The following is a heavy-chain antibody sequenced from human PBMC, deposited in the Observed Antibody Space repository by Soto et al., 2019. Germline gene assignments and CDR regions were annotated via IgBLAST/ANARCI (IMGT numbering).Heavy chain of an antibody. V-gene: IGHV1-18*01. CDR3: ARVLAIAAAPLAGDY. D-gene: IGHD6-13*01. CDR2: ISAYNGDT. CDR1: GYTFTSYG. J-gene: IGHJ4*02. Sequence: GASVKVSCKASGYTFTSYGISWVRQAPGQGLEWMGWISAYNGDTNYAQKLQGRVTMTTDTSTSTAYMELRSLRSDDTAVYYCARVLAIAAAPLAGDYWGQGTLVTAPQ.